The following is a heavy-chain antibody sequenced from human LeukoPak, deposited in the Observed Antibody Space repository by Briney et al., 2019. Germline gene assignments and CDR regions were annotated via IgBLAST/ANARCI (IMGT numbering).Heavy chain of an antibody. D-gene: IGHD2-21*02. CDR2: IYPGDSDT. V-gene: IGHV5-51*01. J-gene: IGHJ4*02. CDR3: ARRTASGLFDY. Sequence: GESLRISCWGSGYSFTSYWIGWVRQMPGKGLEWMGIIYPGDSDTRYSPSFQGQVTISADKSISTAYLQWSSLKASDTAVYYCARRTASGLFDYWGQGALVTVSS. CDR1: GYSFTSYW.